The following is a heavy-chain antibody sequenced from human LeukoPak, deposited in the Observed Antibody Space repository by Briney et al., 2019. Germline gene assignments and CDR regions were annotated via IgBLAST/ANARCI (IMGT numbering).Heavy chain of an antibody. CDR1: GFTFSSSG. CDR3: AKDLYSNGWYNYFDP. V-gene: IGHV3-30*18. CDR2: TSLEGRDK. Sequence: HSGGSLRLSCAASGFTFSSSGIGSVSQHPGEGLGWVVITSLEGRDKYYADCVKGRFPISRDNTKNTLYLQMTSVTTEDTAMYHCAKDLYSNGWYNYFDPWGQGTLVTVSS. D-gene: IGHD6-19*01. J-gene: IGHJ5*02.